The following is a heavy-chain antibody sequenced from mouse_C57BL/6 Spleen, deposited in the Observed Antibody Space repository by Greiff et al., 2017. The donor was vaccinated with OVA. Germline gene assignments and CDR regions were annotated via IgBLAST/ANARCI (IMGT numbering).Heavy chain of an antibody. J-gene: IGHJ2*01. CDR1: GYPFSSYW. CDR2: IHPNSGST. D-gene: IGHD2-4*01. Sequence: QVQLQQPGAELVKPGASVKLSCKASGYPFSSYWMHWVKPRPGQGLEWIGMIHPNSGSTNYNEKFKSKATLTVDKSSSTAYMQLSSLTAEDSAVYYCARRGDYDDYWGQGTTLTVSS. V-gene: IGHV1-64*01. CDR3: ARRGDYDDY.